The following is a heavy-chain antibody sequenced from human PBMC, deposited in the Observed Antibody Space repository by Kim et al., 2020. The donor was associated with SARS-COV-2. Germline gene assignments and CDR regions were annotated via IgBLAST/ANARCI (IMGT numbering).Heavy chain of an antibody. CDR1: GGSISSSSYY. Sequence: SETLSLTCTVSGGSISSSSYYWGWIRQPPGKGLEWVATIYYSGNTSYNPSLKSRVTISVDTSMNQYTLKLSSVPAADTAVYYCARHLRNWYFDLWGRGTLVTVSS. CDR2: IYYSGNT. V-gene: IGHV4-39*01. J-gene: IGHJ2*01. CDR3: ARHLRNWYFDL.